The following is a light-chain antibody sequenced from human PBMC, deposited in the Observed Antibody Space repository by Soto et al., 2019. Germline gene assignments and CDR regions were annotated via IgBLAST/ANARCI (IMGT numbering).Light chain of an antibody. J-gene: IGKJ1*01. CDR2: MAS. V-gene: IGKV1-5*03. CDR3: QQYSTSPWT. Sequence: DIQMTQSPSTLSASVGDRVTITCLASQSISMWLAWYQQKPGKAPELLIYMASNLKTGVPSRFSGSGSGTEFTLTISGLKPDDFATFYCQQYSTSPWTFGHGTRVEIK. CDR1: QSISMW.